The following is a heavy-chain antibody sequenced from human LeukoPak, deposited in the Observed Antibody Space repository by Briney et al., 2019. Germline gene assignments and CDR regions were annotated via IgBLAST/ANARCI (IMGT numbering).Heavy chain of an antibody. V-gene: IGHV4-34*01. CDR2: ISHSGST. J-gene: IGHJ5*02. D-gene: IGHD6-19*01. CDR1: GGSLSGYY. Sequence: SETLSLTCAVYGGSLSGYYWSWIRQPPGKGLEWIGEISHSGSTNYNPSLKSRVSISADTSKNQFSLKLRSVTAADTAVYYCARVGSSGWPNWFDPWGQGTLVTVSS. CDR3: ARVGSSGWPNWFDP.